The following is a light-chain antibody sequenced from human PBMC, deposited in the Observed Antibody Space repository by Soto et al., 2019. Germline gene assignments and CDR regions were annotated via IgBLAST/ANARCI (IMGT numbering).Light chain of an antibody. CDR3: QQYNTYSGT. CDR1: QNAENY. J-gene: IGKJ1*01. V-gene: IGKV1-5*03. CDR2: KAS. Sequence: DIQMTQSPSTLSASVGDRVTITCRASQNAENYLAWYQQKPGKAPKLLIYKASGLESGVPSRFGGSGYGTDFTLTISSLQTDDFATYYCQQYNTYSGTFGQGTKVDI.